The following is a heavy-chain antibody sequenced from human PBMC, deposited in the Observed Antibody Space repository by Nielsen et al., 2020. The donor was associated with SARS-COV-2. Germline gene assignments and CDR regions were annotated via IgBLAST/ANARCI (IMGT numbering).Heavy chain of an antibody. CDR3: ARQSRGGGLDY. CDR2: IYYSGST. CDR1: GGSISSYY. V-gene: IGHV4-59*08. D-gene: IGHD3-10*01. Sequence: SETLSLTCTVSGGSISSYYWSWIRQPPGKGLEWIGYIYYSGSTNYNPSLKSRVTISVDTSKNQFSLKLSSVTAADTAVYYCARQSRGGGLDYWGQGTLVTVSS. J-gene: IGHJ4*02.